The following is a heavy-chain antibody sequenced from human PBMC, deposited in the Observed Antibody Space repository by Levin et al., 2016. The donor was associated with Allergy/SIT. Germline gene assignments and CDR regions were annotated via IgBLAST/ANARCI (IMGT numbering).Heavy chain of an antibody. CDR2: ISTYNNNT. Sequence: ASVKVSCKASGYTFTSFGISWVRQAPGQGLQWLGWISTYNNNTNYAQKFQDRVTMTTDTSTSTAYMELRSLRSDDTAVYYCGSGYYGPGSYYSVYYYYGMDVWGQGTTVTVSS. V-gene: IGHV1-18*01. CDR3: GSGYYGPGSYYSVYYYYGMDV. CDR1: GYTFTSFG. D-gene: IGHD3-10*01. J-gene: IGHJ6*02.